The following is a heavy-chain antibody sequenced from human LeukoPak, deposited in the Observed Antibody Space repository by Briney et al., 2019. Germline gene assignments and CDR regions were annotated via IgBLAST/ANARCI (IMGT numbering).Heavy chain of an antibody. Sequence: PGGSLRLSCAASGFTFSSYAMSWVRQAPGEGLEWVSAISGSGGSTYYADSVKGRFTISRDNSKNTLYLQMNSLRAEDTAVYYCAKDKGYGLGGLFDYWGQGTLVTVSS. CDR2: ISGSGGST. D-gene: IGHD5-18*01. CDR1: GFTFSSYA. V-gene: IGHV3-23*01. J-gene: IGHJ4*02. CDR3: AKDKGYGLGGLFDY.